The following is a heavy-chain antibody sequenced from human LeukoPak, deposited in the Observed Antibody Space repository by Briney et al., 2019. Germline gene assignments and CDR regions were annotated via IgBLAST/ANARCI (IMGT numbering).Heavy chain of an antibody. D-gene: IGHD1-7*01. CDR1: GFTFSNHW. CDR2: ISGDGSST. V-gene: IGHV3-74*01. Sequence: GGSLRLSCAASGFTFSNHWMHWVRQAPGKGLVWVSRISGDGSSTRYADSVKGRFTISRDNAKNTLFLQMNSLRAEDTAVYYCARDNNWNYPDYWGQGTLVPVSS. CDR3: ARDNNWNYPDY. J-gene: IGHJ4*02.